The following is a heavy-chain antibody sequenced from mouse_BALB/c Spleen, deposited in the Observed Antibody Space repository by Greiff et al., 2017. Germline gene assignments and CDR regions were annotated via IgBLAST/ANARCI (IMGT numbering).Heavy chain of an antibody. D-gene: IGHD1-2*01. J-gene: IGHJ3*01. Sequence: EVLLVESGGGLVKPGGSLKLPCAASGFTFSSYAMSWVRQSPEEWLAWVAEISSGGSYTYYPDTVTGRFTISRDNATNTLSLEMRSLRSEDTAMDYCAREGDGYWFAYWGQGTLVTVSA. CDR3: AREGDGYWFAY. CDR2: ISSGGSYT. V-gene: IGHV5-9-4*01. CDR1: GFTFSSYA.